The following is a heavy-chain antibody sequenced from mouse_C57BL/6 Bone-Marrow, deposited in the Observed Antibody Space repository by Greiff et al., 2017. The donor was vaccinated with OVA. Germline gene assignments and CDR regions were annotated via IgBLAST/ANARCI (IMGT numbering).Heavy chain of an antibody. Sequence: VQLVESGAELVRPGASVTLSCKASGYTFTDYEMHWVKQTPVHGLEWIGAIDPETGGTAYNQKFKGKAILTADKSSSTAYMELRSLTSEDSAVYYCTRWRNSYSPFAYWGQGTLVTVSA. CDR1: GYTFTDYE. J-gene: IGHJ3*01. V-gene: IGHV1-15*01. CDR3: TRWRNSYSPFAY. D-gene: IGHD2-12*01. CDR2: IDPETGGT.